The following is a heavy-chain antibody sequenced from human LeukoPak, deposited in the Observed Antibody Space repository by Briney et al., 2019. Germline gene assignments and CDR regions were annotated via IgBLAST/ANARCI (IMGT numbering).Heavy chain of an antibody. V-gene: IGHV3-20*04. J-gene: IGHJ4*02. Sequence: PGGSLRLPCAASGFTFDDYGMSGVRQAPGKGLEWVSGINWNGGSTGYADSVKGRSTISRDNAKNSLYLQMNSLRAEDTALYYCARVGGYYYGSGRNDYWGQGTLVTVSS. CDR2: INWNGGST. CDR1: GFTFDDYG. D-gene: IGHD3-10*01. CDR3: ARVGGYYYGSGRNDY.